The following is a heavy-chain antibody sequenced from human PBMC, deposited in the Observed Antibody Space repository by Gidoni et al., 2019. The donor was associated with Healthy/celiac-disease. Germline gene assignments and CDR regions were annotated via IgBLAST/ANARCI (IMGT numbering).Heavy chain of an antibody. Sequence: QVQLVQSGAEVKKPGASVKVSCKASGYTFTSYYMHWVRQAPGQGLEWMGIINPSGGSTSYAQKFQGRVTMTRDTSTSTVYMELSSLRSEDTAVYYCARLSSIAARPEGPGDFDYWGQGTLVTVSS. CDR2: INPSGGST. CDR3: ARLSSIAARPEGPGDFDY. CDR1: GYTFTSYY. J-gene: IGHJ4*02. D-gene: IGHD6-6*01. V-gene: IGHV1-46*01.